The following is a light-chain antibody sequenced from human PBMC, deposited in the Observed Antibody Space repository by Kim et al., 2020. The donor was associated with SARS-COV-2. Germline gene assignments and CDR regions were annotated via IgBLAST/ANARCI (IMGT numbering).Light chain of an antibody. Sequence: ASVGDRVTITCRASQSISSYLNWYQQKPGKAPRLLIYAASSLQGGVPSRFSGSGSGTNFTLTISSLQPEDFATYYCQQSYSTPWTFGQGTKVEIK. J-gene: IGKJ1*01. CDR1: QSISSY. V-gene: IGKV1-39*01. CDR3: QQSYSTPWT. CDR2: AAS.